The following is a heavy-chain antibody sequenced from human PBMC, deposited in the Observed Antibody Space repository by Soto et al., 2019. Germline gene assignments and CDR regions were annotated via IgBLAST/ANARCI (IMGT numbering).Heavy chain of an antibody. CDR3: ARVFFEHSSSSVNWFDP. Sequence: QVQLVQSGAEVKKPGASVRVSCKASGYTFTSYDISWVRQATGQGLEWMGWMNPNSGNAGYAQKFQGRVTMTRNTSLTTAYMELSSLRSDDTAVYYCARVFFEHSSSSVNWFDPWGQGTLVTVSS. V-gene: IGHV1-8*01. CDR2: MNPNSGNA. CDR1: GYTFTSYD. D-gene: IGHD6-6*01. J-gene: IGHJ5*02.